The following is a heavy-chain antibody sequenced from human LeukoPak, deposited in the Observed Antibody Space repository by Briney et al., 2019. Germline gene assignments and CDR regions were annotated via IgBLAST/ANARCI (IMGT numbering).Heavy chain of an antibody. CDR2: IYYSGST. Sequence: SETLSLTCTVSGGSISSYYWSWIRQPPGKGLEWIGYIYYSGSTNYNPSLKSRVTISVDTSKNQFSLKLSSVTAADTAVYYCAREGGPAAIRGSSYNWFDPWGQGTLVTVSS. D-gene: IGHD2-2*02. J-gene: IGHJ5*02. CDR3: AREGGPAAIRGSSYNWFDP. CDR1: GGSISSYY. V-gene: IGHV4-59*01.